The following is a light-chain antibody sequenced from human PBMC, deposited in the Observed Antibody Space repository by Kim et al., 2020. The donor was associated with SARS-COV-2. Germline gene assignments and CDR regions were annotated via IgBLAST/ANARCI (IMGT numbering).Light chain of an antibody. CDR1: SSNIGSNS. J-gene: IGLJ2*01. Sequence: ELTQPPSASGTPGQRVTISCSGSSSNIGSNSVNWYQHLPGTAPKLLNYSNNQRPSGVPDRFSGSKSGTSASLAIGGLQSEDEADYYCAAWDDSLNVVFGGGTQLTVL. CDR2: SNN. V-gene: IGLV1-44*01. CDR3: AAWDDSLNVV.